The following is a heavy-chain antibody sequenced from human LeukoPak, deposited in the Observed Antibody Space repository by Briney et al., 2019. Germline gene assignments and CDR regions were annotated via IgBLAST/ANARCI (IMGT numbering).Heavy chain of an antibody. CDR1: GFTFSSYW. CDR2: IQQDGSEK. Sequence: QTGGSLRLSCAASGFTFSSYWLSWVRQPPGKGLEWVANIQQDGSEKNYVDSVKGRFTISRDNGKNSLYLQMNSLRAEDTAVYYCARPHLDHSDLFDYWGQGTLVTVSS. V-gene: IGHV3-7*01. CDR3: ARPHLDHSDLFDY. D-gene: IGHD4-11*01. J-gene: IGHJ4*02.